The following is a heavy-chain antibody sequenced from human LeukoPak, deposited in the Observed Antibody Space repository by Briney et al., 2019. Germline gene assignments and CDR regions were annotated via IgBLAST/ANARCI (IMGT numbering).Heavy chain of an antibody. Sequence: PSETLSLTCTVCGGSISSSSYYWGWGRQPPGKGLEWIETIYYSGSTYYNPSLKSRVTVSVDTSKTQFSLKLSSVTAADTAVYYCARRIARSSSGFDYWGQGTLVTVSS. V-gene: IGHV4-39*01. CDR2: IYYSGST. CDR1: GGSISSSSYY. CDR3: ARRIARSSSGFDY. D-gene: IGHD6-6*01. J-gene: IGHJ4*02.